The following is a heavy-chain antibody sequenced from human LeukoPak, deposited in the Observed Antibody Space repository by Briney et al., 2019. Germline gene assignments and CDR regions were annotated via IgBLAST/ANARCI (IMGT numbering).Heavy chain of an antibody. J-gene: IGHJ4*02. CDR3: ARHPFSSPFDF. V-gene: IGHV4-59*08. CDR1: GASISGDY. CDR2: VYFTGNT. Sequence: SETLSLTCTVSGASISGDYWSWIRQPPGKGLEWIGYVYFTGNTNYNPSLKSRVTISMDTSKNQISLTVTSVTAADTAVYYCARHPFSSPFDFWGQGTLVAVSS. D-gene: IGHD2/OR15-2a*01.